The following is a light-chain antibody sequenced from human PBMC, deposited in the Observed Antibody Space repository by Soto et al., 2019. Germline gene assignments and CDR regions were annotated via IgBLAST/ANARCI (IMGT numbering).Light chain of an antibody. J-gene: IGLJ2*01. V-gene: IGLV2-14*01. CDR3: SSYSSSRDVL. Sequence: QSALTQPASVSGSPGQSITISCTGTSSDVGGYNFVSWFQQHPGKAPKLMIYDVSNRPSGVSNRFSGSKSANTASLTISGLQAEDEADYYCSSYSSSRDVLFGGGTQLTVL. CDR1: SSDVGGYNF. CDR2: DVS.